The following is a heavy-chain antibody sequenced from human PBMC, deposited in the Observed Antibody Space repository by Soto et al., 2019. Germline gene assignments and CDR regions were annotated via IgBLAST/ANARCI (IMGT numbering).Heavy chain of an antibody. CDR2: IIPIFGTA. CDR1: GGPFSSYA. V-gene: IGHV1-69*01. J-gene: IGHJ6*02. Sequence: QVQLVQSGAEVKKPGSSVKVSCKASGGPFSSYAISWVQQAPGPGLAWMGGIIPIFGTASYAQKFQGRVRITADESTSTAYMELSSLRSEDTAVYYCARDRGIAAAGYYYYGMDFWGQGTTVTDSS. CDR3: ARDRGIAAAGYYYYGMDF. D-gene: IGHD6-13*01.